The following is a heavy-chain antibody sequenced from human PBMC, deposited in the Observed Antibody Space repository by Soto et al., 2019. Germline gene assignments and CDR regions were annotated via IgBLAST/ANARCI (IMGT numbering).Heavy chain of an antibody. CDR3: VCGGNFFVY. Sequence: EVQLVESGGGLVQPGGSLRLHCAASGFTFSTYWMTWVRQPPGKGLEWVASINQDGSERYYVDSVRGRFTISRDNAKNSLYLQMNGLRAWATAVYYCVCGGNFFVYWGQGTLVTVSP. J-gene: IGHJ4*02. V-gene: IGHV3-7*01. D-gene: IGHD2-21*01. CDR2: INQDGSER. CDR1: GFTFSTYW.